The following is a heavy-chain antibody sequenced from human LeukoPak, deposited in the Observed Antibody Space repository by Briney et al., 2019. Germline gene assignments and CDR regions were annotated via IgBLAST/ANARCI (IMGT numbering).Heavy chain of an antibody. V-gene: IGHV1-2*02. J-gene: IGHJ4*02. CDR2: INPNSGGT. CDR3: ARKLRRDCGGDCYGY. Sequence: ASVKVSCKASGYTFTGYYMHWVRQAPGQGLEWMGWINPNSGGTNYAQKFQGRVTMTRDTSISTAYMELSRLRSDDTAVYYCARKLRRDCGGDCYGYWGQGTLVTVSS. CDR1: GYTFTGYY. D-gene: IGHD2-21*01.